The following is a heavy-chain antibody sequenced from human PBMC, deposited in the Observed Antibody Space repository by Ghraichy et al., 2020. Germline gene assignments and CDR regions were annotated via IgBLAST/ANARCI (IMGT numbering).Heavy chain of an antibody. J-gene: IGHJ4*02. D-gene: IGHD3-16*01. CDR2: ISSSGTGT. CDR3: AKDRRQSESQGGLEF. Sequence: GSLRLSCAASGFAFNNYAMTWVRQAPGKGLEWVSAISSSGTGTYYADSVKGRFTISRDNSKNTLYLQLNSLRVEDTAVYYCAKDRRQSESQGGLEFWGQGTLVTVSP. V-gene: IGHV3-23*01. CDR1: GFAFNNYA.